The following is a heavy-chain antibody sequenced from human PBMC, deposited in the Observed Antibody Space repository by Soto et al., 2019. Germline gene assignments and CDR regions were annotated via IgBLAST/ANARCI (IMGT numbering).Heavy chain of an antibody. J-gene: IGHJ6*02. CDR2: IYYNGDT. CDR3: ARRGGSSSGYYYYAMDA. CDR1: GGSMNSGGYY. V-gene: IGHV4-31*03. Sequence: TSETLSLTCSVSGGSMNSGGYYWSWIRQHPGKGLEWIGYIYYNGDTYYNPSLKSRVSISVDPSKNQFSLNLTSVAAADTAVYYCARRGGSSSGYYYYAMDAWGQGTTVTVSS. D-gene: IGHD6-6*01.